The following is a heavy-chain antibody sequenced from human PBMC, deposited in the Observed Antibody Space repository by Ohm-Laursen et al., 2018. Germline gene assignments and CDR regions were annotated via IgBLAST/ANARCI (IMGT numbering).Heavy chain of an antibody. CDR1: GFIVSNNY. V-gene: IGHV3-53*01. Sequence: SLRLSCAASGFIVSNNYMSWVRQAPGKGLEWVSLIYAGGSTHYADSVKGRFTISRDTSKNTLYLQMNSLRVEDTALYYCARDRRAGAYDATDVWGHGTMVTVSS. D-gene: IGHD1-26*01. CDR2: IYAGGST. CDR3: ARDRRAGAYDATDV. J-gene: IGHJ3*01.